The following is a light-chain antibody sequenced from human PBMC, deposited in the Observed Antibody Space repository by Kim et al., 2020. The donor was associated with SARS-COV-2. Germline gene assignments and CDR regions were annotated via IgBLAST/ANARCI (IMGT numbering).Light chain of an antibody. CDR2: DGS. J-gene: IGKJ2*01. CDR3: QQYHTFSYT. CDR1: QSSNRW. V-gene: IGKV1-5*01. Sequence: SAAVGDGATITCRASQSSNRWLAWYQQKPGKAPNLLIYDGSSLESGVPSRFSGSGSGTEFTLTISSLQPDDFATYYCQQYHTFSYTFGQGTKLEI.